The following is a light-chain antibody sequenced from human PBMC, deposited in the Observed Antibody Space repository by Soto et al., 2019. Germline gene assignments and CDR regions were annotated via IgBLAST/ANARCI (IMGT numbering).Light chain of an antibody. CDR1: RFNIGNNY. J-gene: IGLJ3*02. Sequence: QSVLTQPPSVSAAPGQKVTISCSGSRFNIGNNYVSWYQQLPGTAPKVLVYANNKRPSGIPDRFSGSVSGTSATLGITGLQTGDEADYYCGTWDSSLSAGVFGGGTKLTVL. V-gene: IGLV1-51*01. CDR2: ANN. CDR3: GTWDSSLSAGV.